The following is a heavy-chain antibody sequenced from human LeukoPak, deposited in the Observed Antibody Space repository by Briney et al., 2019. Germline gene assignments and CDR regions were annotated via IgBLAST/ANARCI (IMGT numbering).Heavy chain of an antibody. Sequence: GRSLRLSCAASGFTFSSYGMHWVRQAPGKGLEWVAVISYDGSNKYYADSVKGRFTISRDNSKNTLYLQMNSLRAEDTAVYYCAKDPEMATITFTFDYWGQGTLVTVSS. CDR1: GFTFSSYG. CDR2: ISYDGSNK. V-gene: IGHV3-30*18. J-gene: IGHJ4*02. D-gene: IGHD5-24*01. CDR3: AKDPEMATITFTFDY.